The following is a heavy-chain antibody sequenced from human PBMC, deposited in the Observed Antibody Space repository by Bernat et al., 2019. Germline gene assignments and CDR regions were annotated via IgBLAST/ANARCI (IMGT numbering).Heavy chain of an antibody. CDR2: VNSDGSST. V-gene: IGHV3-74*03. Sequence: VQLVESGGVLVQPGGSLRLSCAASGFPFSSYWMYWVRQAPGKGLVWVSRVNSDGSSTMYADSVKGRFTISRDNAKNTVHLQMNSLRVEDTAVYYCVRGTMGFDPWGRGTLVTVSS. D-gene: IGHD3-3*01. CDR3: VRGTMGFDP. J-gene: IGHJ5*02. CDR1: GFPFSSYW.